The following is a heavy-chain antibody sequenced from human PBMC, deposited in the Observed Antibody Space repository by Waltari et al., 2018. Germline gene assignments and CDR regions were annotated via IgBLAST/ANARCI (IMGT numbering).Heavy chain of an antibody. CDR3: ARDSGPHTSFFGY. J-gene: IGHJ4*02. Sequence: EVQLVESGGGLIQPGGSLRLSCAASGFPVRSNYMSWVRQAPGKGLEWVSVIYSGSSRYYADSVKGQFTISRDNSKNTLYLQMNSLRAEDTAVYYCARDSGPHTSFFGYWGQGTLVTVSS. V-gene: IGHV3-53*01. CDR1: GFPVRSNY. D-gene: IGHD3-10*01. CDR2: IYSGSSR.